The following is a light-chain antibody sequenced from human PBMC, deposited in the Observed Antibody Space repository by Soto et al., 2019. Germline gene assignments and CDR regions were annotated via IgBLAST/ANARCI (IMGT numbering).Light chain of an antibody. V-gene: IGKV1-9*01. CDR3: QQLNSYPMYT. J-gene: IGKJ2*01. Sequence: IQLTQSPSSLSASVEDRVTITCRASQGISSYLAWYHQKPGKAPKHLIYAASTLQSGVPSRFSGSGSGTDFTLTISSLQPEEFATYYCQQLNSYPMYTFGQGTKLEIK. CDR2: AAS. CDR1: QGISSY.